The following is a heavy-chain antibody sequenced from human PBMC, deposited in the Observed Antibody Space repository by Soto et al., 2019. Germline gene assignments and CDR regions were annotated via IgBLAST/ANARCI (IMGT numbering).Heavy chain of an antibody. J-gene: IGHJ5*02. V-gene: IGHV1-46*03. CDR3: ARDGVFAGYCSSTSCYSWFDP. CDR1: GYTFSGYY. CDR2: INPSGGST. Sequence: GASVKVSCKASGYTFSGYYMHWVRQAPGQGLEWMGIINPSGGSTSYAQKSQGRVTMTRDTSTSTVYMELSSLRSEDTAVYYCARDGVFAGYCSSTSCYSWFDPWGQGTLVTVSS. D-gene: IGHD2-2*01.